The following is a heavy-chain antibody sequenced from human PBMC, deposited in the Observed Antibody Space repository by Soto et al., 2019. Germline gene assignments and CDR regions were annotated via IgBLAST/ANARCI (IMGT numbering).Heavy chain of an antibody. CDR3: ASSSFLRSGDLFPGLDV. V-gene: IGHV4-34*01. CDR2: VNHGGTS. CDR1: VGSFSGYY. Sequence: QVQLQQWGAGLLKPSETLSLTCAVHVGSFSGYYWDWIRQPPGKGLEWIGEVNHGGTSNYNPSFNSRAIISVDTSNNQFSLKLTSVTAEDTALDFCASSSFLRSGDLFPGLDVWGQGTTVTVSS. J-gene: IGHJ6*02. D-gene: IGHD3-10*01.